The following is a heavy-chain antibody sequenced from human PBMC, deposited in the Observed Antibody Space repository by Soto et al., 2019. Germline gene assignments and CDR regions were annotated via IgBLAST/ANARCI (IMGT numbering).Heavy chain of an antibody. J-gene: IGHJ5*02. Sequence: GGSLRLSCAASGFTFSSYAMSWVRQAPGKGLEWVSAISGSGGSTYYADSVKGRFTISRDNSKNTLYLQMNSLRAEDTAVYYCAKDHDLQIAVAGNNWFDPWGQGTLVTVSS. CDR2: ISGSGGST. CDR1: GFTFSSYA. CDR3: AKDHDLQIAVAGNNWFDP. D-gene: IGHD6-19*01. V-gene: IGHV3-23*01.